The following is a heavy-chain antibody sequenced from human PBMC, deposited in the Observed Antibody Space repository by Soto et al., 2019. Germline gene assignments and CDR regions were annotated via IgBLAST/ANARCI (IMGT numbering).Heavy chain of an antibody. J-gene: IGHJ4*02. D-gene: IGHD3-10*01. V-gene: IGHV1-69*02. CDR1: GDTFNCYS. Sequence: QVQLVQSGAEVKRPGSSVKVSCKASGDTFNCYSINWVRQAPGLGLEWMGRVNPIVSMSNYAQKFQGRDTMTANKSTSTANMELSTLRCKDTAIYYCASSYGSGYRAFDYWGQGALVTVSS. CDR3: ASSYGSGYRAFDY. CDR2: VNPIVSMS.